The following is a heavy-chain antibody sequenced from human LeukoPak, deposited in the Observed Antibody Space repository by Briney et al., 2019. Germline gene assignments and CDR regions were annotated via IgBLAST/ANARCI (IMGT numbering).Heavy chain of an antibody. J-gene: IGHJ4*02. D-gene: IGHD1-1*01. CDR1: GFTFSSNA. Sequence: PGGSLRLSCAASGFTFSSNAMSWVRQATAKGLEWVSGLSGSGGSTYYADSVKGRFTISRDNSKNTLYLQMNSLRAEDTAVYYCATLNSWTVWSRRIFDNWGQGTLVTVSS. CDR3: ATLNSWTVWSRRIFDN. CDR2: LSGSGGST. V-gene: IGHV3-23*01.